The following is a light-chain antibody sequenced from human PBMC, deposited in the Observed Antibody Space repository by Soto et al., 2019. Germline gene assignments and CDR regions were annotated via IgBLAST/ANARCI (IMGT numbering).Light chain of an antibody. V-gene: IGKV3-15*01. CDR2: GAS. CDR1: QSFSSN. J-gene: IGKJ1*01. Sequence: EIVMTQSPATLSVSPGERATLSCRASQSFSSNVACHHQKAGQAPRLLIYGASTRATAITARFCGGGSAREFTLPIITLQSSEVAVYYCHHYNSRSPWTFGQGTKVDIK. CDR3: HHYNSRSPWT.